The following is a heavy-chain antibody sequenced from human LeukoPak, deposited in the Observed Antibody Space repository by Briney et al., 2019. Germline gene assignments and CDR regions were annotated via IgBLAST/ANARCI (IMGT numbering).Heavy chain of an antibody. Sequence: SVKVSCKASGGTFNTYSMRWVRQAPGQGLEWMGSIIPMFAATDYAQKFQGRVTITTDESTTTAYMELSSLRSEDTAVYFCARDDPFYYNISGGDLTWGQGTMVTISS. CDR3: ARDDPFYYNISGGDLT. D-gene: IGHD3-22*01. CDR1: GGTFNTYS. V-gene: IGHV1-69*05. CDR2: IIPMFAAT. J-gene: IGHJ3*01.